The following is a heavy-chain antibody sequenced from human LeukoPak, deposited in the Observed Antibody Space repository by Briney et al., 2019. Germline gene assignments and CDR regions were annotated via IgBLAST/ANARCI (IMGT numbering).Heavy chain of an antibody. J-gene: IGHJ4*02. V-gene: IGHV4-39*07. CDR3: ARDSVLEPDAIYYFDF. Sequence: SETLSLTCTVSGDSLNSGNYFWAWARQPPGKGLEWIGNIFYSGSTFYNPSLKSRVSISVDTSKNQFSLRVNSVTAADTAIYYCARDSVLEPDAIYYFDFWGQGTLVTVSS. CDR1: GDSLNSGNYF. D-gene: IGHD2-2*02. CDR2: IFYSGST.